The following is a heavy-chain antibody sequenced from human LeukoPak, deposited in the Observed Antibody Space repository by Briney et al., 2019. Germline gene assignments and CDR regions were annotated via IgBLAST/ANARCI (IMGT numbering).Heavy chain of an antibody. Sequence: GESLKISCKGSGYTFTNHWISWVRQVPGKGLEWMGKIDPSDSYTNYSPSFQGHVTISADKSISTAYLQWSSLKASDTAMYYCARAPDSDSGYDYFYYWGQGTLVTVSS. V-gene: IGHV5-10-1*01. D-gene: IGHD5-12*01. CDR2: IDPSDSYT. CDR1: GYTFTNHW. CDR3: ARAPDSDSGYDYFYY. J-gene: IGHJ4*02.